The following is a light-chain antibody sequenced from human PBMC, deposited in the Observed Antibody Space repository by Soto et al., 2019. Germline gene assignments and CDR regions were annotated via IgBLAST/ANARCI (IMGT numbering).Light chain of an antibody. CDR3: QQYGSYPRT. V-gene: IGKV3-20*01. CDR1: QSVRNNY. J-gene: IGKJ4*02. CDR2: DAS. Sequence: ENVLSPSPGTLSLSSGGRETPSCPASQSVRNNYLAWYQQKPGQAPRLLIYDASSRATGIPERFSGGGSGTDFTLTISRLEPEDFAVYYCQQYGSYPRTFGGGTKVDIK.